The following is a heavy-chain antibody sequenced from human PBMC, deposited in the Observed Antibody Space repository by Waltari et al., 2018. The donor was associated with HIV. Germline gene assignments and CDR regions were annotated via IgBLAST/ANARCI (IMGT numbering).Heavy chain of an antibody. D-gene: IGHD1-1*01. CDR2: IWFDSSNK. CDR3: ARLTREGYNGGFDY. Sequence: QVQLVESGAGVVQPGRSLRLSCAASGSAFWYFGMHWVRQAPGKGLEWVGVIWFDSSNKYYGDSVKDRFTISRDNSKKTVYLQMNSLRGEDTAVYDCARLTREGYNGGFDYWGQGTLVTVSS. J-gene: IGHJ4*02. V-gene: IGHV3-33*08. CDR1: GSAFWYFG.